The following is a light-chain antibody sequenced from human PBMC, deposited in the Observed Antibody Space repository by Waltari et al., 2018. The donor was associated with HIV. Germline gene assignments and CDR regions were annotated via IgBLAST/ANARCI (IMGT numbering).Light chain of an antibody. CDR3: QQYYSTPPT. Sequence: DIVMTQSPHSLALSLGERATINCKSSQSIFYSSRNAKYLCWYQQKPGQSPKLLIYWASSRASGVPDRFSGSGSRTDFTLSISSLQSEDVAVYFCQQYYSTPPTFGQGTRVETK. J-gene: IGKJ1*01. CDR1: QSIFYSSRNAKY. CDR2: WAS. V-gene: IGKV4-1*01.